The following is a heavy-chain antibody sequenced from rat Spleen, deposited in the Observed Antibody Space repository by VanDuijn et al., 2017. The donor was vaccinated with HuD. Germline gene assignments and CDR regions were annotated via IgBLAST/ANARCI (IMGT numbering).Heavy chain of an antibody. CDR1: GFIFSDHY. CDR2: IIYDGSGT. D-gene: IGHD1-4*01. J-gene: IGHJ3*01. V-gene: IGHV5S10*01. Sequence: EVQLVESGGGLVQPGRSLKLSCVVSGFIFSDHYMAWVRQAPKKGLEWVAIIIYDGSGTFYRDSVKGRFTISRDNAKNTLSLQMDSLRTEDTATYYCATPTPGIPFAYWGQGTLVTVSS. CDR3: ATPTPGIPFAY.